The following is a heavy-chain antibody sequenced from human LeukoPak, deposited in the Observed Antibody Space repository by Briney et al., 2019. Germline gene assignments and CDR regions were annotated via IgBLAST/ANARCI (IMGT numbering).Heavy chain of an antibody. CDR2: ISAYSGNT. V-gene: IGHV1-18*01. J-gene: IGHJ4*02. Sequence: ASVKNSCKASGYTFTSYGISWVRQAPGQGLEWMGWISAYSGNTNYAQKLQGRVTMTTDTSTSTAYMELRSLRSDDTAVYYCARDFGAAAGTVGGYWGQGTLVTVSS. CDR3: ARDFGAAAGTVGGY. CDR1: GYTFTSYG. D-gene: IGHD6-13*01.